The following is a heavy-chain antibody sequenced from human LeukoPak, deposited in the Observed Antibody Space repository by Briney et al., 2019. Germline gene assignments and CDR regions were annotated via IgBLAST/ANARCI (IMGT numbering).Heavy chain of an antibody. CDR2: IYYSGST. J-gene: IGHJ3*02. CDR1: GGSISSGGYY. CDR3: ARDLYCTSTSCSEDDVFDI. V-gene: IGHV4-30-4*08. Sequence: SETLSLTCTVSGGSISSGGYYWSWIRQHPGKGLEWIGYIYYSGSTYYNPSLKSRVTISVDTSKNQFSLKLNSVTAADTAVYYCARDLYCTSTSCSEDDVFDIWGQGTLVTVSS. D-gene: IGHD2-2*01.